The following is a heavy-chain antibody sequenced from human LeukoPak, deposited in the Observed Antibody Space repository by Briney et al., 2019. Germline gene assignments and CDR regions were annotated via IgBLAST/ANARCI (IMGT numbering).Heavy chain of an antibody. CDR2: LSYNGDTI. Sequence: GGSVRLSCAASGFTFSDHYMIWHRPAPGKGLEWGSYLSYNGDTIKYADSVKGRFTISRDNAKNSLYLQMNRLRVEDTAVYYCAREVRASFDPWGQGTLVTVAS. CDR3: AREVRASFDP. V-gene: IGHV3-11*04. CDR1: GFTFSDHY. J-gene: IGHJ5*02.